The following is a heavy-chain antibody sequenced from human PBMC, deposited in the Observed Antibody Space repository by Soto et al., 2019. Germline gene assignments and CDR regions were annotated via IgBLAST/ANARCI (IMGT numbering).Heavy chain of an antibody. V-gene: IGHV3-30-3*01. CDR3: ARGSPAVITMIVVVNHTCDY. Sequence: TGGSLRLSCAASGFTFSSYAMHWVRQAPGKGLEWVAVISYDGSNKYYADSVKGRFTISRDNSKNTLYLQMNSLRAEDTAVYYCARGSPAVITMIVVVNHTCDYWGQGTLVTVSS. CDR1: GFTFSSYA. D-gene: IGHD3-22*01. J-gene: IGHJ4*02. CDR2: ISYDGSNK.